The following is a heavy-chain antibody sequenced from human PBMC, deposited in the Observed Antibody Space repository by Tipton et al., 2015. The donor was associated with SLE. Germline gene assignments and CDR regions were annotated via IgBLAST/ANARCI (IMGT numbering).Heavy chain of an antibody. CDR3: ARLISMATGVSPGNWLDP. D-gene: IGHD5-24*01. V-gene: IGHV4-59*11. CDR1: GDSFTSHF. CDR2: ISTTWGT. J-gene: IGHJ5*02. Sequence: TLSLTCTVSGDSFTSHFYNRIRQPPGQGLEWIGHISTTWGTIYNPSLARRISISMDRSKNQISLRLNSVAAADTAIYYCARLISMATGVSPGNWLDPWGRGTLVIVSS.